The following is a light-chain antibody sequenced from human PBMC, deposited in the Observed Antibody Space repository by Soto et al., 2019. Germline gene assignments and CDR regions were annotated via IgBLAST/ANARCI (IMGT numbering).Light chain of an antibody. CDR2: GAS. J-gene: IGKJ4*01. Sequence: EIVMTQSPATLSVSPGERVTLSCRASQSVGNNLAWYQQKTGQVPRLLIHGASTRATGIPARFSGSGSGTEFTLTISSLQSEDFAVYYCQRYNNWPLTFGGGTKVDIK. V-gene: IGKV3-15*01. CDR3: QRYNNWPLT. CDR1: QSVGNN.